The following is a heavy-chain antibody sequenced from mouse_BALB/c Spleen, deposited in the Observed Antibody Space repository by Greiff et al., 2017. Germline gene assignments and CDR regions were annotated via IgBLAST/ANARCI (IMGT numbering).Heavy chain of an antibody. V-gene: IGHV1-54*01. CDR2: INPGSGGT. Sequence: QVQLQQSGAELVRPGTSVKVSCKASGYAFTNYLIEWVKQRPGQGLEWIGVINPGSGGTNYNEKFKGKATLTADKSSSTAYMQLSSLTSDDSAVYFCARPGTRRVFDYWGQGTTLTVSS. J-gene: IGHJ2*01. D-gene: IGHD4-1*01. CDR3: ARPGTRRVFDY. CDR1: GYAFTNYL.